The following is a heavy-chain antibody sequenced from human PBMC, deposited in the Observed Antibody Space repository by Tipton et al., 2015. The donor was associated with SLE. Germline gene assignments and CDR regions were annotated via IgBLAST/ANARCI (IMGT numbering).Heavy chain of an antibody. Sequence: QLVQSGAEVKEPGASVKVSCKTSGYTFPTYGISWVRQAPGQGLEWMGWICAYNGDRNYVQKFQGRVTMTTDTSTNTAYMELRSLRSDDTALYFCARDRYPVTTGGRPRAFDIWGQGTMVTVSS. CDR3: ARDRYPVTTGGRPRAFDI. CDR2: ICAYNGDR. J-gene: IGHJ3*02. V-gene: IGHV1-18*01. D-gene: IGHD4-17*01. CDR1: GYTFPTYG.